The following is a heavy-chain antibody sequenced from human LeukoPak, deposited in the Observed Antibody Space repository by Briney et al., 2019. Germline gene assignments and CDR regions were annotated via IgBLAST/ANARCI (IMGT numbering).Heavy chain of an antibody. CDR1: GFTFGDYA. CDR3: TTAPVYYYDSSGYLVDS. CDR2: IKSKTDGGTT. V-gene: IGHV3-15*01. Sequence: GGSLRLSCTASGFTFGDYAMSWVRQAPGKGLEWVGRIKSKTDGGTTDYAASVKGRFTISRDDSKNTLYLQMNSLKTEDTAVYYCTTAPVYYYDSSGYLVDSWGQGTLVTVSS. J-gene: IGHJ4*02. D-gene: IGHD3-22*01.